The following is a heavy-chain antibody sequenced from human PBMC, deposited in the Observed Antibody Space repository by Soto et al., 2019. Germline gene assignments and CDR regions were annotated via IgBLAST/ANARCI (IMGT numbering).Heavy chain of an antibody. CDR3: ARDPYSSITVSIMDY. D-gene: IGHD4-17*01. Sequence: GGSLRLSCAASGFNFSNYAMNWVRQAPGRGLEWDSYISQKSSATYHADPVKGRFTISRDNAQNSLYLQMNSLTDEDTAIYYCARDPYSSITVSIMDYWGRGTLVTVSS. CDR1: GFNFSNYA. J-gene: IGHJ4*02. CDR2: ISQKSSAT. V-gene: IGHV3-48*02.